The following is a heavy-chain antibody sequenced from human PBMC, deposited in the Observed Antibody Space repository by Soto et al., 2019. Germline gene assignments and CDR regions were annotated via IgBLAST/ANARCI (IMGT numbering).Heavy chain of an antibody. Sequence: AGVQVSCTVSVYTLTELSMRWVRLAPGKGLEWTGGFEPEDGETSYAQKFRGRVTMSEDTSTDTAYMELSSLRSEDTAVYYCATVTSVDIGASYGMDVWGQGTTVTVS. V-gene: IGHV1-24*01. CDR3: ATVTSVDIGASYGMDV. J-gene: IGHJ6*02. D-gene: IGHD5-12*01. CDR2: FEPEDGET. CDR1: VYTLTELS.